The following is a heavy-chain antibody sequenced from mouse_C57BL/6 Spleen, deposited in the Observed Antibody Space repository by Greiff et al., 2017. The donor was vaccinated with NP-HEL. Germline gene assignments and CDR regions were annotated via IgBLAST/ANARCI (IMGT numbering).Heavy chain of an antibody. Sequence: EVQLQQSGAELVRPGASVKLSCTASGFNIKDDYMHWVKQRPEQGLEWIGWIDPENGDTEYASKFQGKATITADTSSNTAYLQLSSLTSEDTAVYYCTRYYYGSSGYYAMDYWGQGASVTVSS. V-gene: IGHV14-4*01. CDR3: TRYYYGSSGYYAMDY. J-gene: IGHJ4*01. CDR1: GFNIKDDY. CDR2: IDPENGDT. D-gene: IGHD1-1*01.